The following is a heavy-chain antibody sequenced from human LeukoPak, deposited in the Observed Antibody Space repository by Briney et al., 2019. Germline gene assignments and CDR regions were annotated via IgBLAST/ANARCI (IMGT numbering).Heavy chain of an antibody. V-gene: IGHV3-48*01. CDR2: ISSSSGTI. D-gene: IGHD6-13*01. J-gene: IGHJ4*02. CDR3: ARALTSSWYGDY. Sequence: GGSLRLSCSASGSTFSGYSMNWVRQAPGKGLEWVSYISSSSGTIYYADSVKGRFTISRDNAKNSLYLQMNSLRAEDTAVYYCARALTSSWYGDYWGQGTLVTVSS. CDR1: GSTFSGYS.